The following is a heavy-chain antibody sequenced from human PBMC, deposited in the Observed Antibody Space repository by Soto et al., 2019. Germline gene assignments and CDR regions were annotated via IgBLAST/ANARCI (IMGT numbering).Heavy chain of an antibody. Sequence: SETLSLTCAVSGGSISSSDWWSWVRQPPGKGLEWIGEIYHSGSTNYNPSLKSRVTISVDKSKNQFSLNLSSVTAADTAVYYCAKNWNWGSLVHWGQGTLVTVS. V-gene: IGHV4-4*02. CDR2: IYHSGST. CDR1: GGSISSSDW. D-gene: IGHD7-27*01. CDR3: AKNWNWGSLVH. J-gene: IGHJ4*02.